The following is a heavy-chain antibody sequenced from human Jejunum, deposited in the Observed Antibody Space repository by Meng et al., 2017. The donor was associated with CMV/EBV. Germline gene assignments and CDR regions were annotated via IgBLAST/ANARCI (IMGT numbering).Heavy chain of an antibody. D-gene: IGHD6-13*01. CDR2: LHSDGSGS. J-gene: IGHJ4*02. Sequence: WTCWVRQAPGKGQVWISRLHSDGSGSDYADSVKGRFTMSRDSAKNTLYLRMNSLGAADTAVYYCARDPRQLVWWGQGTLVTVSS. V-gene: IGHV3-74*01. CDR3: ARDPRQLVW. CDR1: W.